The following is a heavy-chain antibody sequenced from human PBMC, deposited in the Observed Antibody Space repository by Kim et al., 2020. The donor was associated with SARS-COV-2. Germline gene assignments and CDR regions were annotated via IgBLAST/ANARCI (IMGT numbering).Heavy chain of an antibody. CDR3: AREGIAVAFDY. D-gene: IGHD6-19*01. V-gene: IGHV1-18*01. Sequence: TNYAQKSQGRVTMTTDTSTSTAYMELRSLRSDDTAVYYCAREGIAVAFDYWGQGTLVTVSS. CDR2: T. J-gene: IGHJ4*02.